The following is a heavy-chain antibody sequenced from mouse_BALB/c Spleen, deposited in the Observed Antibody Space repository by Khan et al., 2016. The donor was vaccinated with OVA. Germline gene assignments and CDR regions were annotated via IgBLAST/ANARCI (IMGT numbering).Heavy chain of an antibody. V-gene: IGHV1-85*01. CDR3: AREEGNYDYFDY. Sequence: VQLQESGAELVKPGASVKLSCKASGYTFTSYDINWVRQRPEQGLEWIGWIFPGDGSTKYNEKFKGKATLTTDKSSSTAYMQLSSLATDDSAVYCCAREEGNYDYFDYWGQGNTLTGSS. J-gene: IGHJ2*01. D-gene: IGHD2-1*01. CDR2: IFPGDGST. CDR1: GYTFTSYD.